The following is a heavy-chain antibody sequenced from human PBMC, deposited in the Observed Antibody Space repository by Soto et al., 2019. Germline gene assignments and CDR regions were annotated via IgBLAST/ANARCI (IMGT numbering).Heavy chain of an antibody. CDR1: GFTLSSYW. D-gene: IGHD1-1*01. V-gene: IGHV3-74*01. J-gene: IGHJ4*02. CDR3: ARGFPTVAYY. Sequence: EVQLVESGGQLIQPGGSLRLSCAASGFTLSSYWMHWVRQAPGKGLVWVSRINGDGSSRNYAESVKGRFTVSRDNAENTLYLEMNSLRAEDTAVYYCARGFPTVAYYWGQGTLVTVSS. CDR2: INGDGSSR.